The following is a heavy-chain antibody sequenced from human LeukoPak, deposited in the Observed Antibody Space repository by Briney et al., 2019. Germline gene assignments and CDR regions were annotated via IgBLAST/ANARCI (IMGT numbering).Heavy chain of an antibody. CDR2: INHSGST. V-gene: IGHV4-34*01. Sequence: KPSETLSLTCAVYGGSFSGYFWSWIRQPPGKGLEWIGEINHSGSTNYNPSLKSRVTISVDTSKNQFSLKLSSVTAADTAMHYCARGVSDWYTPQYYFDYWGQGTLVTVSS. J-gene: IGHJ4*02. D-gene: IGHD2-21*02. CDR1: GGSFSGYF. CDR3: ARGVSDWYTPQYYFDY.